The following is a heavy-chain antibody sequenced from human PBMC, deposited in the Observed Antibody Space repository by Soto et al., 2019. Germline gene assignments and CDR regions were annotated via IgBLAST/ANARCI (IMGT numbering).Heavy chain of an antibody. Sequence: GGSLRLSCAASGFTFSSYGLHWVRQAPGKGLEWVAVFWSDGGHEYTANSVKGRFTISRDNSKKTLYLQMNSLSADDTAVYYCARDQGYCTTTSCYAWQGPFDYWGQGTLVTVSS. CDR3: ARDQGYCTTTSCYAWQGPFDY. V-gene: IGHV3-33*01. CDR1: GFTFSSYG. CDR2: FWSDGGHE. D-gene: IGHD2-2*01. J-gene: IGHJ4*02.